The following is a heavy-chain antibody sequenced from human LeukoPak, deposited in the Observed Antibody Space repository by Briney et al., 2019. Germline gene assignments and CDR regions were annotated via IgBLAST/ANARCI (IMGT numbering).Heavy chain of an antibody. V-gene: IGHV3-30*04. J-gene: IGHJ4*02. CDR3: SYFDH. CDR1: GFTFSSYA. CDR2: VSYDGSSQ. Sequence: GGSLRLSCAASGFTFSSYAMHWVRQAPGKGLEWVAVVSYDGSSQYYADSVKGRFTISRDNSRNTLFLEMNSLRGEDTAVYYCSYFDHWGQGTLVIVSS.